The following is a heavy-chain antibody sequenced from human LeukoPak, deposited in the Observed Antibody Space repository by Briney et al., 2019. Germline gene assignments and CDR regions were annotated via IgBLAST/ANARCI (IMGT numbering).Heavy chain of an antibody. V-gene: IGHV4-59*08. Sequence: AETLSLTCTVSGGSISRYYWSWIRQPPGKGLEWIAYIYYTGIAYYNPSLKSRVTISVDTSKNQFSLKLNSVTAADTAVYYCARRDYGSKFDYWGGATLATVSS. CDR3: ARRDYGSKFDY. CDR1: GGSISRYY. CDR2: IYYTGIA. J-gene: IGHJ4*02. D-gene: IGHD4-17*01.